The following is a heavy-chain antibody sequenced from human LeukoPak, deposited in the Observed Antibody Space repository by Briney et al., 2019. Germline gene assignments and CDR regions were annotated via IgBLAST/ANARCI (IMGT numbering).Heavy chain of an antibody. J-gene: IGHJ4*02. Sequence: PPGGSLRLSCAASGFTFSSYGMHWVRQAPGKGLEWVAFIRYDGSNKYYADSVKGRFTISRDNSKNTLYLQMNSLRAEDTAVYYCAKAMPGYCSSTSCYPFDYWGQGTLVTVSS. V-gene: IGHV3-30*02. CDR2: IRYDGSNK. CDR3: AKAMPGYCSSTSCYPFDY. CDR1: GFTFSSYG. D-gene: IGHD2-2*01.